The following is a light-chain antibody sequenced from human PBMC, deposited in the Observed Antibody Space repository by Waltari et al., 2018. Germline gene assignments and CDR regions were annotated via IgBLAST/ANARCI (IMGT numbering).Light chain of an antibody. CDR1: SSDVGAYGY. V-gene: IGLV2-14*03. CDR2: DVN. CDR3: CSFTARGTWI. Sequence: QSALTQPGSVSGSPGQSITISCTGTSSDVGAYGYVSWYQQKPDKAPKLLIFDVNNRALGFSNRFSGSKSGNTASLTISGLQAEDESDYYCCSFTARGTWIFGGGTRLTVV. J-gene: IGLJ2*01.